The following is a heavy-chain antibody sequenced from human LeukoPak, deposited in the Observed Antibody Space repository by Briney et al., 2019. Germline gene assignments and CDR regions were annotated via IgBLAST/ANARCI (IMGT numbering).Heavy chain of an antibody. CDR1: GYTFTGYY. Sequence: ASVKVSCKASGYTFTGYYMHWVRQAPGQGLEWMGWINPNSGGTNYAQKFQGRVTMTRDTSISTAYMELSRLRSDDTAVYYCARVVVPAASWFDPWGQGTLVTVSS. CDR2: INPNSGGT. CDR3: ARVVVPAASWFDP. D-gene: IGHD2-2*01. V-gene: IGHV1-2*02. J-gene: IGHJ5*02.